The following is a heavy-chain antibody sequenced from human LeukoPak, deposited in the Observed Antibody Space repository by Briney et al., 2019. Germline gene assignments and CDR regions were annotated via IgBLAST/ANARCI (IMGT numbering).Heavy chain of an antibody. CDR3: ARVRRIGNWFDP. CDR2: IYYSGST. D-gene: IGHD2-21*01. V-gene: IGHV4-39*07. Sequence: PSETLSLTCTVSGGSISSSSYYWGWIRQPPGKGLEWIGSIYYSGSTYYNPFLKSRVTISVDTSKNQFSLKLSSVTAADTAVYYCARVRRIGNWFDPWGQGTLVTVSS. CDR1: GGSISSSSYY. J-gene: IGHJ5*02.